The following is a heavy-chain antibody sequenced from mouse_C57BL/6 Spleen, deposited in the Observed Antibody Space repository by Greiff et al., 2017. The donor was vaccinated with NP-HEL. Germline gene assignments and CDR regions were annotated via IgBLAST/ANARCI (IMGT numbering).Heavy chain of an antibody. D-gene: IGHD1-1*01. CDR3: ARSHYGSRDYAMDY. CDR2: IDPSDSET. V-gene: IGHV1-52*01. Sequence: QVQLQQPGAELVRPGSSVKLSCKASGYTFTSYWMHWVKQRPIQGLEWIGNIDPSDSETHYNQKFKDKATLTVDKSSSTAYMQLSSLTSEDSAVYYCARSHYGSRDYAMDYWGQGTSVTVSS. CDR1: GYTFTSYW. J-gene: IGHJ4*01.